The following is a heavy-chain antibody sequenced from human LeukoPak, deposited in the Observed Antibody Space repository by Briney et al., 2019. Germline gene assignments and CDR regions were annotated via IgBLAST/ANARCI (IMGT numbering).Heavy chain of an antibody. J-gene: IGHJ4*02. CDR2: ISKNGDYT. CDR1: EFTFSNYV. Sequence: GGSLRLSCSASEFTFSNYVMSWVRQAPGKGLEWVSTISKNGDYTHYADSVKGRFTISRDNSKDTLFLQMNSLRAEDTAVYYCAKGPKGLFGTTARFDSWGQGTLVTVSS. CDR3: AKGPKGLFGTTARFDS. D-gene: IGHD3-10*02. V-gene: IGHV3-23*01.